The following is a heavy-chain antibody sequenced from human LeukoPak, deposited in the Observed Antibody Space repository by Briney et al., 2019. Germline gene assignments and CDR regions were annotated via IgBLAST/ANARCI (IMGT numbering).Heavy chain of an antibody. CDR1: GFTFSSYW. D-gene: IGHD3-9*01. J-gene: IGHJ4*02. CDR2: LSGSGGST. Sequence: GGSLRLSCAASGFTFSSYWMSWVRQAPGKGLEWVSGLSGSGGSTYYADSVKGRFTISRDNSKNTLYLRMDSLRDEDTAVYYCVKGNDNSYHYYFDCWGQGTLVTVSS. V-gene: IGHV3-23*01. CDR3: VKGNDNSYHYYFDC.